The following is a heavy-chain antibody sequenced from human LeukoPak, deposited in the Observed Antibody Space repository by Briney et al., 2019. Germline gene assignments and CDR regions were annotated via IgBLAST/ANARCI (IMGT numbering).Heavy chain of an antibody. Sequence: SETLSLTCAVSGGSFNGFYWSWIRQSPEKGLEWIGEITHSGSTHFNPSLKSRVSISIDTSKNQFSLNLTSVTAADTAVYYCARLNPGSGLEWPHFDYWGQGTLVTVSS. CDR2: ITHSGST. CDR3: ARLNPGSGLEWPHFDY. D-gene: IGHD3-3*01. J-gene: IGHJ4*02. V-gene: IGHV4-34*01. CDR1: GGSFNGFY.